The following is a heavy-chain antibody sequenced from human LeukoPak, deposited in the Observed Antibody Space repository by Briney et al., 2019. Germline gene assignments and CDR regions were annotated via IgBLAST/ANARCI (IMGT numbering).Heavy chain of an antibody. CDR2: ISGSGGST. CDR3: ARDLGLNGD. Sequence: GGSVRLSCAASGFTFSSYAMSWVRQAPGKGLEWVSTISGSGGSTFYADSVKGRFTISRDNAKNSLYLQMSSLRAEDTAVYYCARDLGLNGDWGQGTLVTVSS. V-gene: IGHV3-23*01. J-gene: IGHJ4*02. CDR1: GFTFSSYA. D-gene: IGHD2-8*01.